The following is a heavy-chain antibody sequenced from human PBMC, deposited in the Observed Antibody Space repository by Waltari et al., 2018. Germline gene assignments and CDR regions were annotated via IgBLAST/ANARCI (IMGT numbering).Heavy chain of an antibody. Sequence: QVQLLQSGAQVMNPGAAVRVACKESGYSFTSYDINWVRQATGQGLEWMGWMNPNSGNTGYAQKFQGRVTITRNTSISTAYMELSSLRSEDTAVYYCARGLSPDYWGQGTLVTVSS. CDR2: MNPNSGNT. J-gene: IGHJ4*02. CDR1: GYSFTSYD. V-gene: IGHV1-8*03. CDR3: ARGLSPDY.